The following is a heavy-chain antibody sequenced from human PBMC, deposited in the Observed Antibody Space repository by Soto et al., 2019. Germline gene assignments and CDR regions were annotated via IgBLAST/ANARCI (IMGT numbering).Heavy chain of an antibody. Sequence: QVQLVESGGGVVQPGTSLRLSCVTSGFIFNTHGMHWVRQAPGKGLEWVAVIRHDGGEKYYADSVKGRFTISRDESKKTLQLEMNSLRADETAVYYCTAEVGECLGGRCAAAEWGPGTLVTVFS. CDR2: IRHDGGEK. D-gene: IGHD3-16*01. CDR3: TAEVGECLGGRCAAAE. J-gene: IGHJ4*02. CDR1: GFIFNTHG. V-gene: IGHV3-33*01.